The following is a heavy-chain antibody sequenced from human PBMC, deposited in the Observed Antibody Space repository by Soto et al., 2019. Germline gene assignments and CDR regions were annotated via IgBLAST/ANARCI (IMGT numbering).Heavy chain of an antibody. Sequence: GGSLRLSCAASGFTFSFYAMSWVRQAPGKGLEWVSTISGNSDSTYYADSVKGRFTISKDNSKDTLYLQINSLRAEDTAVYYCTRGSGWPNWGQGTLVTVSS. CDR2: ISGNSDST. D-gene: IGHD6-19*01. CDR1: GFTFSFYA. CDR3: TRGSGWPN. J-gene: IGHJ4*02. V-gene: IGHV3-23*01.